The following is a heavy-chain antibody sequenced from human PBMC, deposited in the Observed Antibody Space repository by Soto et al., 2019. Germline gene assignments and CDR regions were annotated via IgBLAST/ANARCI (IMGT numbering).Heavy chain of an antibody. CDR2: ISAYNGNT. D-gene: IGHD6-19*01. CDR1: GYTFTSYG. V-gene: IGHV1-18*01. J-gene: IGHJ6*02. Sequence: ASVKVSCKASGYTFTSYGISWVRQAPGQGLEWMGWISAYNGNTNYTKKIQGRVTMTTDTSTSTAYMEMRSLRSDDTAVYYCARDRALGLAVAPNYGMDVWGQGTTVTVSS. CDR3: ARDRALGLAVAPNYGMDV.